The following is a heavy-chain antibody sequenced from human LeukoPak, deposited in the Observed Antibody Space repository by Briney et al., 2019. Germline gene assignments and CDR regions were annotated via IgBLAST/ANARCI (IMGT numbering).Heavy chain of an antibody. Sequence: GGSLRLSCAAPGFTFSSYEMNWVRQAPGKGLEWVSYISSSGSTIYYADSVKGRFTISRDNAKNSLYLQMNSLRAEDTAVYYCARDLLVGAHFDYWGQGTLVTVSS. J-gene: IGHJ4*02. D-gene: IGHD1-26*01. CDR2: ISSSGSTI. V-gene: IGHV3-48*03. CDR1: GFTFSSYE. CDR3: ARDLLVGAHFDY.